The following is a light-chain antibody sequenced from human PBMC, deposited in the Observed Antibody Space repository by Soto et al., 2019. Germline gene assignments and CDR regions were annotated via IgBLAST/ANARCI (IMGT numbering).Light chain of an antibody. J-gene: IGKJ5*01. Sequence: EIVMTQSPATLSVSPGDRVTLSCRASQNINYNLAWHQQKPGQAPRLLIYGAYTRATGIPDRFSGSGSGTEFTLTISSLQSEDFAVYFCQQYQNWPPITFGQGTRLEIK. CDR3: QQYQNWPPIT. CDR2: GAY. V-gene: IGKV3-15*01. CDR1: QNINYN.